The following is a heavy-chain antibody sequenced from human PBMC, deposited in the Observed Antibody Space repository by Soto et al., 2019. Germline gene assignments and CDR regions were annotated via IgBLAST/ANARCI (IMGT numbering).Heavy chain of an antibody. D-gene: IGHD3-22*01. Sequence: PRGSLKVSCAASGFTFISYSMNWVRQAPGKGLELVSSISSSSSYIYYADSVKGRFTISRDNAKNSLYLQMNSLRAEDTAVYYCARDGGSGYAFDIWRQGKMVTVSS. CDR2: ISSSSSYI. CDR3: ARDGGSGYAFDI. V-gene: IGHV3-21*01. J-gene: IGHJ3*02. CDR1: GFTFISYS.